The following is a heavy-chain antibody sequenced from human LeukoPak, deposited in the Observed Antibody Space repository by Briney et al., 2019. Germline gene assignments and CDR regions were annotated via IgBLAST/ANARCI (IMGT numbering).Heavy chain of an antibody. CDR2: IIPIFGTA. J-gene: IGHJ4*02. CDR1: GGTFSSYA. CDR3: ARGGMATRLRYFDY. V-gene: IGHV1-69*06. D-gene: IGHD5-24*01. Sequence: SVTVSCKASGGTFSSYAISWVRQAPGQGLEWMGGIIPIFGTANYAQKFQGRVTITADKSTSTAYMELSSLRSEDTAVYYCARGGMATRLRYFDYWGQGPLVTVSS.